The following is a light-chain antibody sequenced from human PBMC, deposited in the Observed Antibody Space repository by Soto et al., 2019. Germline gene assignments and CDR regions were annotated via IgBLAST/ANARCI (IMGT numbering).Light chain of an antibody. J-gene: IGKJ1*01. CDR1: QSVRGN. Sequence: EIVMTQSPSTLSVSPGERATLSCRASQSVRGNLAWYQQKPGQAPGLLIFDAFTRATGVPARFSGSGSGTEFTLTISSLQSEDFAVYYCQQYNNWPRTFGQGTKVDIK. CDR3: QQYNNWPRT. V-gene: IGKV3-15*01. CDR2: DAF.